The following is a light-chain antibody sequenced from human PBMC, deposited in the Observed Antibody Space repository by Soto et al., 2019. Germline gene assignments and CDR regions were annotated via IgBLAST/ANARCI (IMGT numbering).Light chain of an antibody. CDR1: QSVFLNSNNKNY. V-gene: IGKV4-1*01. Sequence: DIVMTQSPDSLAVSLGERATINCKSSQSVFLNSNNKNYLAWYQQKPGQPPKLLIYWASTRESGVPDRFSGSGSGTDFTLTISSLQAEDVAFYYCQQYYNIPPTFGHGTKVEI. CDR2: WAS. CDR3: QQYYNIPPT. J-gene: IGKJ1*01.